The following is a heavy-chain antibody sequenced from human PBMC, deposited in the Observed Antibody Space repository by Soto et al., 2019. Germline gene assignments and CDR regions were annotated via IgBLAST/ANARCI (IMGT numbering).Heavy chain of an antibody. CDR3: AKDRLNGYNLFYFDY. CDR1: GFTFTDHG. CDR2: ISFDGDNK. V-gene: IGHV3-30*18. D-gene: IGHD5-12*01. J-gene: IGHJ4*02. Sequence: GGSLRLSCPASGFTFTDHGMHWVRQAPGKGLEWVALISFDGDNKYYADSVKGRFTISRDGSRNTVYLQMNGLTTEDTAVYYCAKDRLNGYNLFYFDYWGQGTLVTVSS.